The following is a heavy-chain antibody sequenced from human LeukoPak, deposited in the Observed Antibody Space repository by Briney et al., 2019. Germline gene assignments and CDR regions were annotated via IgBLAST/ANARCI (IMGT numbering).Heavy chain of an antibody. V-gene: IGHV3-53*01. J-gene: IGHJ4*02. CDR1: GFTVITND. D-gene: IGHD1-14*01. CDR3: ARGVEPLAANTLAY. Sequence: GGSLRLSCAASGFTVITNDMTWVRQAPGKGLEWVSVLYSDGNTKYADSVQGRFTISRDNSKNTLYLEMNSLSPDDTAVYYCARGVEPLAANTLAYWGQGTLVTVSA. CDR2: LYSDGNT.